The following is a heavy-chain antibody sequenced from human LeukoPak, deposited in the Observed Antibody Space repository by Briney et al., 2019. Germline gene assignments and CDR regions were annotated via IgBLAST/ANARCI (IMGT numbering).Heavy chain of an antibody. Sequence: GESLQISFKGSGYSFTSYWIGWGRQMPGKGLEGMGIIYPGDSDTRYSPPFQGQVTISADKSISTAYLQWSSLKASDTAMYYCATSYYYYDSSGYYSPYYYYGMDVWGQGTTVTVSS. CDR3: ATSYYYYDSSGYYSPYYYYGMDV. D-gene: IGHD3-22*01. CDR1: GYSFTSYW. CDR2: IYPGDSDT. J-gene: IGHJ6*02. V-gene: IGHV5-51*01.